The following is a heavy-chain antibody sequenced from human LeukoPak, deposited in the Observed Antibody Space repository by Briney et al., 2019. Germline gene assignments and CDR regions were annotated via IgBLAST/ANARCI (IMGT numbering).Heavy chain of an antibody. D-gene: IGHD2-2*01. V-gene: IGHV1-8*01. CDR2: MNPNSGNT. Sequence: ASVKVSSKASGYTFTIYDINWVRQAPGQRLEWMGWMNPNSGNTGYAQKFQGRVTMTRNTSISTAYMELSSLRSEDTAVYYCARGAIDCSITSCYSYWFDPWGQGTLVTVSS. CDR1: GYTFTIYD. J-gene: IGHJ5*02. CDR3: ARGAIDCSITSCYSYWFDP.